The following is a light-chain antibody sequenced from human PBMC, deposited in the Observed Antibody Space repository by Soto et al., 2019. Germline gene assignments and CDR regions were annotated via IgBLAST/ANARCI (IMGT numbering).Light chain of an antibody. CDR2: GAS. V-gene: IGKV3-20*01. CDR3: HQYGSTPFT. J-gene: IGKJ3*01. Sequence: EIMLTQSPGTLSLSPGDRATLCCRASLDVSANYVAWYKQKIGQAPRLLIYGASSRATGTPDRFSGNGSGTDFTLTISRLEPEDFAVYYCHQYGSTPFTFGPGTKVDIK. CDR1: LDVSANY.